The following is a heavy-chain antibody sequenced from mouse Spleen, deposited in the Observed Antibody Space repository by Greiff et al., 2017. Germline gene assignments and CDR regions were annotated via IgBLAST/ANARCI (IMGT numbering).Heavy chain of an antibody. J-gene: IGHJ3*01. Sequence: EVKLVESGGDLVKPGGSLKLSCAASGFTFSSYGMSWVRQTPDKRLEWVATISSGGSYTYYPDSVKGRFTISRDNAKNTLYLQMSSLKSEDTAMYYCARHEDTFAYWGQGTLVTVSA. CDR3: ARHEDTFAY. CDR2: ISSGGSYT. D-gene: IGHD3-3*01. CDR1: GFTFSSYG. V-gene: IGHV5-6*01.